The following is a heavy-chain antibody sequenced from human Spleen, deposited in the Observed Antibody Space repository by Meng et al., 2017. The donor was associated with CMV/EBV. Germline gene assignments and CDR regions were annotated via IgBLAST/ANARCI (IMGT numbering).Heavy chain of an antibody. J-gene: IGHJ4*02. CDR1: GGSFSGYY. CDR3: AGRYSGNYYLDY. V-gene: IGHV4-34*01. Sequence: SETLSLTCAVYGGSFSGYYWSWIRQPPGKGLEWIGEINHSGSTNYNPSLKSRVTISVDTPKNQFSLKLSSVTAADTAVYYCAGRYSGNYYLDYWGQGTLVTVSS. D-gene: IGHD1-26*01. CDR2: INHSGST.